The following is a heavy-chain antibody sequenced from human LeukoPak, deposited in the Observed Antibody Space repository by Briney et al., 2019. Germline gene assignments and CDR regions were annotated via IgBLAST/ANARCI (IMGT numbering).Heavy chain of an antibody. D-gene: IGHD1-14*01. CDR2: IRPDGTA. CDR3: ARRRKSTDN. Sequence: SETLSLTCAVYSESFNDYFCIWVRQPPGKGLEWIGEIRPDGTATYNPSLKTRVSISLDTSKTHSSLRLTSVAAADTAVYYCARRRKSTDNWGQGSLVTVSS. CDR1: SESFNDYF. J-gene: IGHJ4*02. V-gene: IGHV4-34*01.